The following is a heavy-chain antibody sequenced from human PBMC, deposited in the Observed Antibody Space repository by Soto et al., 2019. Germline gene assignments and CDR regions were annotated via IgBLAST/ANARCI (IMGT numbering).Heavy chain of an antibody. CDR2: INAGNGNI. J-gene: IGHJ6*02. CDR1: GYTFTNYA. CDR3: ATDGHYYGMDV. V-gene: IGHV1-3*01. Sequence: ASVKVSCKASGYTFTNYALHWVLQAPGQRLEWMGWINAGNGNIRYSQNFQGRVTITRDASATTTYMELNSLRSEDTAVYYCATDGHYYGMDVWGQGTTVTVSS.